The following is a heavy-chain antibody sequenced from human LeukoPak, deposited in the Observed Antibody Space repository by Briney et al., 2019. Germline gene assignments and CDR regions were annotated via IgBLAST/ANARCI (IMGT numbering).Heavy chain of an antibody. Sequence: PGGSLRLSCRACGFTVSSNYMTWVRQARGKGLEWVSLLYSAGSTYYADSVTGRFTISRDNSQNTLYLQMNSLRPDDTAVYYCARGFRSNPHDAFDIWGQGTMVTVSS. D-gene: IGHD1-26*01. CDR3: ARGFRSNPHDAFDI. CDR1: GFTVSSNY. V-gene: IGHV3-66*02. J-gene: IGHJ3*02. CDR2: LYSAGST.